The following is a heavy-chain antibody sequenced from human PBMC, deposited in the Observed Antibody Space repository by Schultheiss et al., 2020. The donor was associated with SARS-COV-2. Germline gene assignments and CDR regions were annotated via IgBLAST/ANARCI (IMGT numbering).Heavy chain of an antibody. D-gene: IGHD5-24*01. Sequence: GGSLRLSCAASGFTFSSYAMHWVRQAPGKGLEWVSGISWNSGSIGYADSVKGRFTISRDNAKNSLYLQMNSLRAEDTALYYCAKDRRATGYYYYGMDVWGQGTTVTVSS. CDR2: ISWNSGSI. CDR1: GFTFSSYA. CDR3: AKDRRATGYYYYGMDV. J-gene: IGHJ6*02. V-gene: IGHV3-9*01.